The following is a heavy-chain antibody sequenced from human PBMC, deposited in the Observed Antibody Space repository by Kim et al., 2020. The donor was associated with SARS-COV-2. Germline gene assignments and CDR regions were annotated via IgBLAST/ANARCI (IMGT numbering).Heavy chain of an antibody. D-gene: IGHD6-19*01. CDR3: ARSGGWYEFDY. Sequence: TKYYQKFQGRVTITRDTSASTAYMELSSLRAEDTAVYYCARSGGWYEFDYWGQGTLVTVSS. J-gene: IGHJ4*02. CDR2: T. V-gene: IGHV1-3*01.